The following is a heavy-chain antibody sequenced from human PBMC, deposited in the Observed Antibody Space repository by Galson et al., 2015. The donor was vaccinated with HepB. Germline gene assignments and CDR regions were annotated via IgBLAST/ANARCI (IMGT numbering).Heavy chain of an antibody. D-gene: IGHD5-24*01. Sequence: QSGAEVKKPGESLRISCKGSGYSFTNYWISWVRQMPGKGLEWMGRVDPSDSYSDYSPSFQGHVSISVDKSVSTAYLQWSSLKASDTAIHYCARLRGHDAYIGVYGMDVWGLGTTVTVSS. J-gene: IGHJ6*02. V-gene: IGHV5-10-1*01. CDR2: VDPSDSYS. CDR3: ARLRGHDAYIGVYGMDV. CDR1: GYSFTNYW.